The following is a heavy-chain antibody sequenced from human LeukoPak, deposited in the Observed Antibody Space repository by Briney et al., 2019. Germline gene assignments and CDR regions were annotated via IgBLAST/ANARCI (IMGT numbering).Heavy chain of an antibody. J-gene: IGHJ6*04. V-gene: IGHV4-4*09. CDR1: GGSISGYY. Sequence: SETLSLACSVSGGSISGYYWSWIRQPPGQTLEWIGYIYSSGSTNYNPSLQSRVTMSVDTSMNQFSLRLSSVTAADTAVYYCARFTYTTRPSDVWGKGTTVTVSS. CDR2: IYSSGST. D-gene: IGHD3-16*01. CDR3: ARFTYTTRPSDV.